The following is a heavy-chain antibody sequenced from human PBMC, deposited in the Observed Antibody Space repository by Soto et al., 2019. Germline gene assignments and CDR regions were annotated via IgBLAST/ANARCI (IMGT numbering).Heavy chain of an antibody. D-gene: IGHD6-6*01. Sequence: GASVKVSCKASGFTFTSSAMQWVRQAHGQRLEWIGWIVVGSGNTNYAQKFQERVTITRDMSTSTAYMELSSLRSEDTAVYYCAADLKQLGSGYYYYYYMDVWGKGTTVTVS. CDR2: IVVGSGNT. V-gene: IGHV1-58*02. CDR1: GFTFTSSA. J-gene: IGHJ6*03. CDR3: AADLKQLGSGYYYYYYMDV.